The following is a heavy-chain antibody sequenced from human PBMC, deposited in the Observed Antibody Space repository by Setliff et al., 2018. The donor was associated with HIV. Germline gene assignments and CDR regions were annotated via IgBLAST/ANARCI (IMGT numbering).Heavy chain of an antibody. CDR3: ARQSTVAAAGFDF. V-gene: IGHV4-34*01. CDR1: GGSVSGHY. Sequence: PSETLSLTCAVYGGSVSGHYWGWFRQPPGKGLEWIGEITPSGDTNYNRSLKSRVTMSVDTSKRQFSLKLDSVTAADTAIYYCARQSTVAAAGFDFWGQGTLVTVSS. J-gene: IGHJ4*02. D-gene: IGHD6-13*01. CDR2: ITPSGDT.